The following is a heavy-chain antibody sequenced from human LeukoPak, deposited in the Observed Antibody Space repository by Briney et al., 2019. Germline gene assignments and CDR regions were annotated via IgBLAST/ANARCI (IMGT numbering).Heavy chain of an antibody. J-gene: IGHJ6*03. CDR2: INPSGGST. CDR1: GYTFTSYY. V-gene: IGHV1-46*01. Sequence: GASVKVSCKASGYTFTSYYIHWVRQAPGQGLEWMGIINPSGGSTSYAQKFQGRVTMTRDTSTSTVYMELSSLRSEDTAVYYCARCGDPVSGSYRIYYYYYMDVWGKGTTVTVSS. D-gene: IGHD1-26*01. CDR3: ARCGDPVSGSYRIYYYYYMDV.